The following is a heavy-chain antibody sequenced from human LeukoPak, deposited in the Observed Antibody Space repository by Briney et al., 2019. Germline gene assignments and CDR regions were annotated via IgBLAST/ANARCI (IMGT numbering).Heavy chain of an antibody. CDR3: ARVAYYYDSSGYYGADFDY. V-gene: IGHV1-2*02. CDR2: INPNSGGT. J-gene: IGHJ4*02. CDR1: GGTFSSYA. D-gene: IGHD3-22*01. Sequence: ASVKVSCKASGGTFSSYAISWVRQAPGQGLEWMGWINPNSGGTNYAQKFQGRVTMTRDTSISTAYMELSRLRSDDTAVYYCARVAYYYDSSGYYGADFDYWGQGTLVTVSS.